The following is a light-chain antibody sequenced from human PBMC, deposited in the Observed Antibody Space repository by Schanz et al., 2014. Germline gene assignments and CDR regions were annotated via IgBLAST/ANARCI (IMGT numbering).Light chain of an antibody. V-gene: IGLV2-14*03. CDR1: SSDVGTYNY. J-gene: IGLJ2*01. CDR3: AAWDDSLSGRVV. CDR2: DVS. Sequence: QSALTQPASVSGSPGQSITISCTGTSSDVGTYNYVSWYQHHPGKAPKVMIYDVSNRPSGVSNRFSGSKSGTSASLAISGLQSEDEADYYCAAWDDSLSGRVVFGGGTKLTVL.